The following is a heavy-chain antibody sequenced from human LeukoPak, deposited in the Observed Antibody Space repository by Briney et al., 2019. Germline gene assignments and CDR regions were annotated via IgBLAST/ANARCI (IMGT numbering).Heavy chain of an antibody. D-gene: IGHD2-8*01. Sequence: SGTLSLTCGVSGGSITCTNWWSWVRQPPGQGLEWIGEVSLSGLTNYNPSLSSRVIMALDTSKNHLSLHLTSVTAADTAVYYCSRENGAFSPFGYWGQGYLVTVLS. CDR1: GGSITCTNW. CDR3: SRENGAFSPFGY. V-gene: IGHV4-4*02. J-gene: IGHJ4*02. CDR2: VSLSGLT.